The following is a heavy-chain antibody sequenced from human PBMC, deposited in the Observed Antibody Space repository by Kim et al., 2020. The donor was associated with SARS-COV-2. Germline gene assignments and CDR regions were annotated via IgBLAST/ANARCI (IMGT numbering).Heavy chain of an antibody. CDR2: GST. D-gene: IGHD2-15*01. Sequence: GSTLYHPSLKSRVTISVDTSKTQFPLKLSSVTAADTAMYYCARGIGSRYYWGQGTLVTVSS. V-gene: IGHV4-39*06. J-gene: IGHJ4*02. CDR3: ARGIGSRYY.